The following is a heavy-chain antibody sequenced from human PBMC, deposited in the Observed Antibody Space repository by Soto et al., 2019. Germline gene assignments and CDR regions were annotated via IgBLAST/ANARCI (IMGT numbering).Heavy chain of an antibody. Sequence: PSETLSLTCTVSGGSISSGGYYWSWIRQHPGKGLEWIGYIYYSGSTYYNPSLKSRVTISVDTSKNQLSLKLSSVTAADTAVYYCARGSPSDGNFDYWGQGTLVTVSS. CDR2: IYYSGST. J-gene: IGHJ4*02. CDR3: ARGSPSDGNFDY. V-gene: IGHV4-31*03. CDR1: GGSISSGGYY. D-gene: IGHD2-15*01.